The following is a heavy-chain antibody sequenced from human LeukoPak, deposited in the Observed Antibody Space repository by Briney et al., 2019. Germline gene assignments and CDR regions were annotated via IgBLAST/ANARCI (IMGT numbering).Heavy chain of an antibody. CDR2: IYYSGST. J-gene: IGHJ6*03. V-gene: IGHV4-59*01. CDR1: GGSISSYY. D-gene: IGHD6-13*01. Sequence: SETLSLTCTASGGSISSYYWSWIRQPPGKGLEWIGYIYYSGSTNYNPSSKSRVTISVDTSKNQLSLKLSSVTAADTAVYYCAREIQGWVAFAIAAAGKGGYYYYYMDVWGKGTTVTVSS. CDR3: AREIQGWVAFAIAAAGKGGYYYYYMDV.